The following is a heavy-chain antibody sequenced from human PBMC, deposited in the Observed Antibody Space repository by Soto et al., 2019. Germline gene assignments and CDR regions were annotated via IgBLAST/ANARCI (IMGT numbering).Heavy chain of an antibody. V-gene: IGHV3-30*09. Sequence: QVQLVESGGGVVQPGRSLRLSCAASGFTFSSYAMHWVRQAPGKGLEWVSFISYDGSNKFYADSVKGRFAISRDISKNTVYLQMNSLRAEETAVYYCARDRSMIVVVPGYWGQGTLVTVSS. CDR2: ISYDGSNK. D-gene: IGHD3-22*01. CDR3: ARDRSMIVVVPGY. CDR1: GFTFSSYA. J-gene: IGHJ4*02.